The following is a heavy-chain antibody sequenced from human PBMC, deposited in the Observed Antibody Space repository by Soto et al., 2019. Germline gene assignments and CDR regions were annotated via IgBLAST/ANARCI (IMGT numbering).Heavy chain of an antibody. D-gene: IGHD3-10*01. J-gene: IGHJ3*02. V-gene: IGHV4-39*01. Sequence: QLQLQESGPGLVKPSETLSLTCTVSGGSISSSSYYWGWIRQPPGKGLEWIGSIYYSGSTYYNPSLKSRVTISVDTSKNQFSLKLSSVTAADTAVYYCARHYGSLDYYGDAFDIWGQGTMVTVSS. CDR3: ARHYGSLDYYGDAFDI. CDR1: GGSISSSSYY. CDR2: IYYSGST.